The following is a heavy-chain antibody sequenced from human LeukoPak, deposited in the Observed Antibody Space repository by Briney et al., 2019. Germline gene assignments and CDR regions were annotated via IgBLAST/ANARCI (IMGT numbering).Heavy chain of an antibody. CDR1: GYTFTGYY. Sequence: ASVKVSCKASGYTFTGYYMHWVRQAPGQGLEWMGWINPNSGGTNYAQKSQGRVTMTRDTSISTAYMELSRLRSDDTAVYYCARGSSTRTRYYYMDVWGKGTTVTVSS. D-gene: IGHD2-2*01. CDR2: INPNSGGT. CDR3: ARGSSTRTRYYYMDV. V-gene: IGHV1-2*02. J-gene: IGHJ6*03.